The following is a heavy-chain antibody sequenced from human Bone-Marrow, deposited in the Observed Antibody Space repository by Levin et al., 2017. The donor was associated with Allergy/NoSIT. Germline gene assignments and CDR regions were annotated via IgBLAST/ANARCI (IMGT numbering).Heavy chain of an antibody. Sequence: QAGGSLRLSCAASGFSVTNSYMTWVRQAPGKGLEWVSVMYSGGSTYYADSVKGRFTISRDNSKNTLYLEMDSLRVDDTAVYYCARDSRFQLAGGNYFDYWGPGTLVAVSS. D-gene: IGHD2-15*01. CDR1: GFSVTNSY. CDR2: MYSGGST. CDR3: ARDSRFQLAGGNYFDY. J-gene: IGHJ4*02. V-gene: IGHV3-53*01.